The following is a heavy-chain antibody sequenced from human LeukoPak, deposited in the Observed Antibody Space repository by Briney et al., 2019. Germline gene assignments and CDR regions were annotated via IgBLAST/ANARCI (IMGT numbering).Heavy chain of an antibody. CDR1: GFTFSSYA. V-gene: IGHV3-23*01. CDR3: ARDRAWNYFDY. CDR2: ISDSGGTT. Sequence: GGSLRLSCAASGFTFSSYAVSWVRQAPGKGLEWVSSISDSGGTTYYADSVKGRFTISRDNSKNTLFLQMDSLRAEDTAVYYCARDRAWNYFDYWGQGTLVTVSS. J-gene: IGHJ4*02. D-gene: IGHD3-3*01.